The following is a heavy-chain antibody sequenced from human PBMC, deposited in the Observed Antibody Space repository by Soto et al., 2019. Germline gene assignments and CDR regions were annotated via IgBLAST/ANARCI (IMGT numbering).Heavy chain of an antibody. D-gene: IGHD1-26*01. CDR3: VRDDVGVGIDY. V-gene: IGHV3-74*03. Sequence: PGGSLRLSCAASGFSSYWMHWVRQVPGKGLVWVSHIDSDGNYTTYADSVKGRFTISRDNAKNTVYLQMNSLRAEDTAVYYCVRDDVGVGIDYWGLGTLVTVSS. CDR2: IDSDGNYT. CDR1: GFSSYW. J-gene: IGHJ4*02.